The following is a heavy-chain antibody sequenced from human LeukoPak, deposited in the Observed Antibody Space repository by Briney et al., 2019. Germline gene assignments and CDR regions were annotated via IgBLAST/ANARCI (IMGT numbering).Heavy chain of an antibody. CDR3: ARGSGRPNSYYYYMDV. J-gene: IGHJ6*03. Sequence: ASVKVSCKASGYTFTGYYMHWVRQAPGQGLEWMGWINPNSGGTNYAQKFQGRVTMTRDTSTSTAYMELRSLRSDDTAVYYCARGSGRPNSYYYYMDVWGKGTTVTISS. CDR1: GYTFTGYY. D-gene: IGHD3-10*01. CDR2: INPNSGGT. V-gene: IGHV1-2*02.